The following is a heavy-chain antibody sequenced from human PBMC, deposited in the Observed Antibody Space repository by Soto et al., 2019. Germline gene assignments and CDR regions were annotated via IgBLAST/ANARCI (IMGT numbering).Heavy chain of an antibody. CDR3: ARWSMVYASNWFDP. D-gene: IGHD2-8*01. CDR1: GGSISSGGYY. CDR2: IYYSGST. Sequence: PSETLSLTCTVSGGSISSGGYYWSWIRQHPGKGLEWIGYIYYSGSTYYNPSLKSRVTISVDTSKNQFSLKLSSVTAADTAVYYCARWSMVYASNWFDPWGQGTLVTVSS. V-gene: IGHV4-31*03. J-gene: IGHJ5*02.